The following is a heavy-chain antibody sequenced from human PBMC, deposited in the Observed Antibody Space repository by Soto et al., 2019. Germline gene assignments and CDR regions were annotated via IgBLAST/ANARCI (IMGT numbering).Heavy chain of an antibody. CDR3: AKRGGRVAANKAEYFQH. CDR1: GFPCTSYT. Sequence: GGSLRRSCAATGFPCTSYTMTWVRPSPCKELEWVSAISGSGASTCYADPVKGRFTIARDNSKNTLYLEMKSLRAEDTAVYYCAKRGGRVAANKAEYFQHWGQGTLVTVSS. D-gene: IGHD6-19*01. J-gene: IGHJ1*01. V-gene: IGHV3-23*01. CDR2: ISGSGAST.